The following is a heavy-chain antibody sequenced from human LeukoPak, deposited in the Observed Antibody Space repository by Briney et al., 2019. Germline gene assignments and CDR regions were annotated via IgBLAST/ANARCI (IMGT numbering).Heavy chain of an antibody. CDR3: TRGRGYSSGYLGEYFDY. CDR2: IRIKAYGGTT. V-gene: IGHV3-49*04. CDR1: GFTFGDYT. Sequence: GGSLRLSCTASGFTFGDYTMHWVRQAPGKGLEWVSFIRIKAYGGTTAYAASVKDRFTISRDDSKSIAYLQVNSLKTEDTAVYYCTRGRGYSSGYLGEYFDYWGQGALVTVSS. D-gene: IGHD5-18*01. J-gene: IGHJ4*02.